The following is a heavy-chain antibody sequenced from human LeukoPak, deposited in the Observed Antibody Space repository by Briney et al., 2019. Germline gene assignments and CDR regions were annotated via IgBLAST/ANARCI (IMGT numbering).Heavy chain of an antibody. Sequence: GGSLRLSCAVSGFRASDYYMSWVRQAPGKGLEWVALIRGSGDTFYGDSVKGRFTISRDDSKNTVYLRMNSLRVEDTAVYFCARDRAATQDWVEFDPWGQGTLSPSP. CDR2: IRGSGDT. V-gene: IGHV3-66*01. J-gene: IGHJ5*02. CDR1: GFRASDYY. D-gene: IGHD2-15*01. CDR3: ARDRAATQDWVEFDP.